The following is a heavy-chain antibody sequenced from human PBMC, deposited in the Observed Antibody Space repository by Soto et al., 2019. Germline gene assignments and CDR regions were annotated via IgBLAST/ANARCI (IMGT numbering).Heavy chain of an antibody. J-gene: IGHJ6*02. V-gene: IGHV1-69*06. D-gene: IGHD6-13*01. CDR1: GGTFSSYA. CDR2: IIHIFGTA. Sequence: QVQLVQSGAEVKKPGSSVKVSCKAYGGTFSSYAISWVRQAPGQGLEWMGGIIHIFGTANYAQKFQGRVTITADNATSTAYMELSSLGSEDTAVYYCARRFTGAAAGTGVRYYYYYGMDVWGPGTTVTGSS. CDR3: ARRFTGAAAGTGVRYYYYYGMDV.